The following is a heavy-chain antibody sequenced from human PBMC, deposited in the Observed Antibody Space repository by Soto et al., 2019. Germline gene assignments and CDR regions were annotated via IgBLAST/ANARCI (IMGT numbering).Heavy chain of an antibody. J-gene: IGHJ6*03. CDR2: ISSSSSTI. CDR1: GFTFSSYS. CDR3: ARVGAVLRFLECLPNYYIDV. D-gene: IGHD3-3*01. V-gene: IGHV3-48*01. Sequence: GGSLRLSCAASGFTFSSYSMNWVRQAPGKGLEWVSYISSSSSTIYYADSVKGRFTISRDNAKNSLYLQMNSLRAEDTAVYYCARVGAVLRFLECLPNYYIDVWGKRTTDTGSS.